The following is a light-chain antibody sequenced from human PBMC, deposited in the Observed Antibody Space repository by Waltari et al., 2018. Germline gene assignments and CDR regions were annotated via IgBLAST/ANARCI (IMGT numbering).Light chain of an antibody. CDR2: DVS. J-gene: IGLJ1*01. CDR1: SSDVGGYNY. V-gene: IGLV2-11*01. Sequence: QSALTQPRSVSGSPGQSVTISCTGTSSDVGGYNYVPWYQLHPGKAPKLMIYDVSKRPSGVPDRFSGSKSGNTASLTISGLQAEDEADYYCCSYAGSYTYVFGTGTKVTVL. CDR3: CSYAGSYTYV.